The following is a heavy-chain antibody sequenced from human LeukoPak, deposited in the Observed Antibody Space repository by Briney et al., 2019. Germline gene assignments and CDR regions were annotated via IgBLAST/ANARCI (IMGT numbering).Heavy chain of an antibody. CDR1: GFTFSSYS. Sequence: PGGSLRLSCAASGFTFSSYSMNWVRQAPGKGLEWVSSISSSSSYIYYADSVKGRFTISRDNAKNSLYLQMNSLRAGDTAVYYCARAAAGGYYYGMDVWGQGTTVTVSS. CDR2: ISSSSSYI. V-gene: IGHV3-21*01. CDR3: ARAAAGGYYYGMDV. J-gene: IGHJ6*02. D-gene: IGHD6-13*01.